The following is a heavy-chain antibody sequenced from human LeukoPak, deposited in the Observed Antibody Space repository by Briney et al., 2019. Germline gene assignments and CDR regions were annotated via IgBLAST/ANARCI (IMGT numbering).Heavy chain of an antibody. J-gene: IGHJ6*03. CDR1: GGSISTYY. CDR3: VRSADRVIRGAPPYYYYYMDV. Sequence: PSETLSLTCTVSGGSISTYYWSWVRQPPGKGLEWIRYGDYSGSTDYIPSLKSRVTISVDTSKNQFSLKLTSVTAADTAVYYCVRSADRVIRGAPPYYYYYMDVWGKGTTVTVSS. CDR2: GDYSGST. D-gene: IGHD3-10*01. V-gene: IGHV4-59*01.